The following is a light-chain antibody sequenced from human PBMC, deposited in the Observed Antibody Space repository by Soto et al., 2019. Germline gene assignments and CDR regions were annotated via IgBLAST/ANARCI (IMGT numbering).Light chain of an antibody. V-gene: IGLV2-23*01. J-gene: IGLJ1*01. CDR2: EGS. Sequence: QSALTQPASVSGSPGQSITISCTGTSSDVGSYNLVSWYQQHPGKAPKLMIYEGSKRPSGVSNRFSGSKSGNTASLTISGLQAEDEADYYCCSYAARSPDVFGTGTKLTAL. CDR3: CSYAARSPDV. CDR1: SSDVGSYNL.